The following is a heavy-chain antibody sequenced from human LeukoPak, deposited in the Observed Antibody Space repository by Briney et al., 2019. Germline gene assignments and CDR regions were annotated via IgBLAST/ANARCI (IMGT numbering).Heavy chain of an antibody. CDR3: ARDRVEIIVAGTVDC. Sequence: GGSLRLSCAASGFTFSNYPMHWVRQAPGKGLEWVAVISYDGSNEYYADSVKGRFTISRDNSKNTLYLQMNGLRAEDTTVYYCARDRVEIIVAGTVDCWGQGTLVTVSS. J-gene: IGHJ4*02. V-gene: IGHV3-30-3*01. CDR2: ISYDGSNE. CDR1: GFTFSNYP. D-gene: IGHD6-19*01.